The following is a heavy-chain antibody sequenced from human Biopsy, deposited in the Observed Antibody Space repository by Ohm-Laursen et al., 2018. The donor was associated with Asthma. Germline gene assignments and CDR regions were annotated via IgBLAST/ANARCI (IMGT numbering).Heavy chain of an antibody. CDR1: GGSISSFY. Sequence: GTLSLTCSVYGGSISSFYWSWIRQSPEKGLEWMGYVYWTGSTNYNPSLKSRITISVDTSKNQFSLKLSSVTAADTAVYYCARDFVDSAMDYFDYWGQGTLVTVSS. D-gene: IGHD5-18*01. J-gene: IGHJ4*02. V-gene: IGHV4-59*01. CDR3: ARDFVDSAMDYFDY. CDR2: VYWTGST.